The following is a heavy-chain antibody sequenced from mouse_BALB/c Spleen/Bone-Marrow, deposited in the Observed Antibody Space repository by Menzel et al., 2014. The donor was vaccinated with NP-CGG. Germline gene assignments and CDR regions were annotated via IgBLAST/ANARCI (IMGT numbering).Heavy chain of an antibody. J-gene: IGHJ4*01. CDR3: ARDTRRAMDY. V-gene: IGHV7-1*02. CDR1: GFTFSDFY. CDR2: SRNKANDYTT. Sequence: EVKLMESGGGLVQPGGSLRLSCATSGFTFSDFYMEWVRQPPGERLEWIAASRNKANDYTTEYSASVKGRFIVSRDTSQSILYLQMNALRAEDTAIYYCARDTRRAMDYWGQGTTVTVSS.